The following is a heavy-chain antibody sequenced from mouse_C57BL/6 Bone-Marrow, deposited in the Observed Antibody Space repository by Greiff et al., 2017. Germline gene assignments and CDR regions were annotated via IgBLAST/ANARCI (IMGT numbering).Heavy chain of an antibody. Sequence: VQLQQSGPELVKPGASVKISCKASGYSFTDYNMNWVKQSNGKSLEWIGVINPNYGTTSYNQTFKGKATLTVDQSSSPAYRQLKSLTSEDSAVYYGARRGITTVVGRYFDVWGTGTTVTVSS. CDR3: ARRGITTVVGRYFDV. D-gene: IGHD1-1*01. V-gene: IGHV1-39*01. CDR1: GYSFTDYN. CDR2: INPNYGTT. J-gene: IGHJ1*03.